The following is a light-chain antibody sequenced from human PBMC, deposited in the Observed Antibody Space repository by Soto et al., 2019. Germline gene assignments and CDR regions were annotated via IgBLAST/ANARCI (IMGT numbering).Light chain of an antibody. J-gene: IGKJ4*01. CDR2: AAS. CDR1: QSISSY. CDR3: QQSYSTPLT. V-gene: IGKV1-39*01. Sequence: DIQITQSPSSLSASVGDRVTITCRTSQSISSYLNWYQQKPVKAPKLLIYAASSLQSGVPSRFSGSGSGTDFTLTISSLQPEDFANYYCQQSYSTPLTFGGGTKVDIK.